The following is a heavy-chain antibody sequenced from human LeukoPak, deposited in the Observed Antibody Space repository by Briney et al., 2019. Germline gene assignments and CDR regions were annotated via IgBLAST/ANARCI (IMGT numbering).Heavy chain of an antibody. J-gene: IGHJ5*02. CDR2: IYYSGST. CDR1: GGSISNYY. CDR3: ARGGFLDPFDP. Sequence: SETLSLTCTLSGGSISNYYWNWIRQPPGKGLDWIGYIYYSGSTKYNPSLKSRVTISVDTSKNQFSLRLSSVTAADTAVYYCARGGFLDPFDPWGQGTLVTPSS. V-gene: IGHV4-59*01. D-gene: IGHD1-1*01.